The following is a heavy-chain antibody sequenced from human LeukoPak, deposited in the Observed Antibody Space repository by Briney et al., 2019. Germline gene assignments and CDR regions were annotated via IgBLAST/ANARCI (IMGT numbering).Heavy chain of an antibody. Sequence: PGESLRLSCAASGFTFSSYWMHWVRQAPGKGLVWVSRINSDGSSTSYADSVKGRFTISRDNAKNTLYLQMNSLRAEDTAVYYCAREGPLYDFWSGYFYYYYYMDVWGKGTTVTVSS. CDR2: INSDGSST. CDR1: GFTFSSYW. D-gene: IGHD3-3*01. J-gene: IGHJ6*03. CDR3: AREGPLYDFWSGYFYYYYYMDV. V-gene: IGHV3-74*01.